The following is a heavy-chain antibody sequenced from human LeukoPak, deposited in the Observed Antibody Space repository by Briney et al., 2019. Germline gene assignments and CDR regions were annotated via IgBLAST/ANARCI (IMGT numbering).Heavy chain of an antibody. Sequence: HPGGSLRLSCAASGFTFSSYATHWVRQAPGKGLEWVAVISYDGSNKYYADSVKGRFTISRDSSKNTLYLQMNSLRAEDTAVYYCAGIVGATGGYWGQGTLVTVSS. V-gene: IGHV3-30-3*01. D-gene: IGHD1-26*01. CDR3: AGIVGATGGY. CDR1: GFTFSSYA. CDR2: ISYDGSNK. J-gene: IGHJ4*02.